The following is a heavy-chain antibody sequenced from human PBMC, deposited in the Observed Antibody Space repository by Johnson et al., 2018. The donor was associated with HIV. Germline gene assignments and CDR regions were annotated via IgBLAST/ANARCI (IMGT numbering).Heavy chain of an antibody. CDR1: GFTFSNAW. CDR3: AKDINWGGTAFDI. D-gene: IGHD7-27*01. Sequence: VQLVESGGGLVQPGGSLRLSCAASGFTFSNAWMSWVRQAPGKGLEWVGRLKSKTDGGTTDYAAPVKGRFTISRDDSKNTLYLQMNSLRAEDTAVYYCAKDINWGGTAFDIWGQGTMVTVSS. V-gene: IGHV3-15*01. J-gene: IGHJ3*02. CDR2: LKSKTDGGTT.